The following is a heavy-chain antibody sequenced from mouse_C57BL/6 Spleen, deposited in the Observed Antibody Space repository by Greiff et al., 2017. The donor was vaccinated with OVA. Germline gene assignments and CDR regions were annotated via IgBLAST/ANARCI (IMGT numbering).Heavy chain of an antibody. D-gene: IGHD2-4*01. V-gene: IGHV5-17*01. Sequence: EVKVVESGGGLVKPGGSLKLSCAASGFTFSDYGMHWVRQAPEKGLEWVAYISSGSSTIYYADTVKGRFTISRDNAKNTLFLQMTSLRSEDTAMYYCARYDYGDAMDYWGQGTSVTVSS. CDR2: ISSGSSTI. CDR1: GFTFSDYG. J-gene: IGHJ4*01. CDR3: ARYDYGDAMDY.